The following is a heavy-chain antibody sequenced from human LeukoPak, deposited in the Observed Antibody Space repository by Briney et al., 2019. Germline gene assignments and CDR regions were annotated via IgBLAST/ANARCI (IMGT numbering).Heavy chain of an antibody. Sequence: TSETLSLTCAVYGGSFSGYYWSWIRQPPGKGLEWIGEINHSGSTNYNPSLKCRVTISVDTSKNQFSLKLSSVTAADTAVYYCARGVYCSSTSCYYYGSGSYGYFDYWGQGTLVTVSS. CDR1: GGSFSGYY. D-gene: IGHD2-2*01. CDR3: ARGVYCSSTSCYYYGSGSYGYFDY. V-gene: IGHV4-34*01. CDR2: INHSGST. J-gene: IGHJ4*02.